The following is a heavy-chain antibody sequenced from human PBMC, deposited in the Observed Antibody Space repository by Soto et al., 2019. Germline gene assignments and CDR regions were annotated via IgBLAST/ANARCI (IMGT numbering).Heavy chain of an antibody. J-gene: IGHJ5*02. Sequence: PVGSLRLSCAASGFTFSSYEMNWVRQAPGKGLEWVSCISSSGSTIYYADSVKGRFTISRDNAKNSLYLQMNSLRAEDTAVYYCARGGYSSGWYINWFDPWGQGTLVTVSS. CDR3: ARGGYSSGWYINWFDP. V-gene: IGHV3-48*03. D-gene: IGHD6-19*01. CDR1: GFTFSSYE. CDR2: ISSSGSTI.